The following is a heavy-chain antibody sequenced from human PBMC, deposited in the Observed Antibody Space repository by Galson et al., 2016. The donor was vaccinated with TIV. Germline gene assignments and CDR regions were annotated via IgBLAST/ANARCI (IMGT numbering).Heavy chain of an antibody. J-gene: IGHJ3*01. CDR1: GFTFSKFD. V-gene: IGHV3-13*01. D-gene: IGHD7-27*01. CDR2: IGTTADT. CDR3: VRARSLTDLAARPGDDAFDF. Sequence: SLRLSCAGSGFTFSKFDIHWVRQTTGDGLEWVSGIGTTADTYYSKSVKGRFTISRDNGLNSVYLQMNILRPGDTAMYYCVRARSLTDLAARPGDDAFDFWGRGTIVTV.